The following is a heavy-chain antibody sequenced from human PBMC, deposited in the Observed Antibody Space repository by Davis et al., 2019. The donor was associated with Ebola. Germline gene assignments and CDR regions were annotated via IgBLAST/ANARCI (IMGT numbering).Heavy chain of an antibody. Sequence: GESLKISCAASGFTFSSYGMHWVRQAPGKGLEWVAFIRYDGSNKYYADSVKGRFTISRDNSKNTLYLQMNSLRAEDTAVYYCAKNHHPGYSSGWSYYYYYMDVWGKGTTVTVSS. CDR3: AKNHHPGYSSGWSYYYYYMDV. CDR2: IRYDGSNK. D-gene: IGHD6-19*01. V-gene: IGHV3-30*02. J-gene: IGHJ6*03. CDR1: GFTFSSYG.